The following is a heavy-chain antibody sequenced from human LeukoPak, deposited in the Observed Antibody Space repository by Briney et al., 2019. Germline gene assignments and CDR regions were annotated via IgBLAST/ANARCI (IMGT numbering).Heavy chain of an antibody. J-gene: IGHJ3*02. CDR1: GFTFSSYS. CDR2: ISYDGSNK. Sequence: GGSLRLSCAASGFTFSSYSMNWVRQAPGKGLEWVAVISYDGSNKYYADSVKGRFTISRDNSKNTLYLQLNSLRAEDTAVYYCARDDPVKAFDIWGQGTMVTVSS. CDR3: ARDDPVKAFDI. V-gene: IGHV3-30*03.